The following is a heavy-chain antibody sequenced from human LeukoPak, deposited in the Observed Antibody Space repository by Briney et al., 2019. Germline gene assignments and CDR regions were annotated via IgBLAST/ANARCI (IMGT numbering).Heavy chain of an antibody. Sequence: GGSLRLSCVASGFTFSSHSIIWIRQAPGMGLEWGSSISGRSTYMYYADSVKGRFTISRDNAKNSLYLQMNSLRAEDTAVYYCARDFGDSYGYSYFDYWGQGILVTVSS. CDR3: ARDFGDSYGYSYFDY. J-gene: IGHJ4*02. D-gene: IGHD5-18*01. CDR2: ISGRSTYM. CDR1: GFTFSSHS. V-gene: IGHV3-21*01.